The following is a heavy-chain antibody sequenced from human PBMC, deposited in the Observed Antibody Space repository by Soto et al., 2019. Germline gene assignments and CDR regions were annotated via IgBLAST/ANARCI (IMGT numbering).Heavy chain of an antibody. CDR3: ASLRPVAVADLNWFAP. CDR1: GGSISSYY. Sequence: SETLSLTCTVSGGSISSYYWSWIRQPPGKGLEWIGYIYYSGSTNYNPSLKSRVTISVDTSKNQFSLKLSSVTAADTAVYYCASLRPVAVADLNWFAPWCQGTLVTVSS. V-gene: IGHV4-59*08. D-gene: IGHD6-19*01. CDR2: IYYSGST. J-gene: IGHJ5*02.